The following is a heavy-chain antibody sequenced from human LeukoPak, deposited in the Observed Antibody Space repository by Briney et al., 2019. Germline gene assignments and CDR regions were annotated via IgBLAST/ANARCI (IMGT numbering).Heavy chain of an antibody. V-gene: IGHV3-48*01. Sequence: PGGSLRLSCAASGFTFSSYNMNWVRQAPGKGLEWVSYISSSSNTIYYAVSVKGRFTISRDNAKNSLYLQMNSLRAEDTAVYYCATESGTYSGTCFDYWGQGTLVTVSS. D-gene: IGHD1-26*01. J-gene: IGHJ4*02. CDR2: ISSSSNTI. CDR1: GFTFSSYN. CDR3: ATESGTYSGTCFDY.